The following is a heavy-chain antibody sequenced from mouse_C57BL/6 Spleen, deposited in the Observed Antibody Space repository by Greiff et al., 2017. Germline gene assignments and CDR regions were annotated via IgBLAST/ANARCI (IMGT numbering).Heavy chain of an antibody. Sequence: VQLQQSGAELVRPGASVTRSCKASGYTFTDYEMHWVKQTPVHGLEWIGAIDPETGGTAYNQKFKGKAILTADKSSSTAYMELRSLTSEDSAVYYCTRSWDYWGQGTTLTVSS. J-gene: IGHJ2*01. CDR2: IDPETGGT. CDR1: GYTFTDYE. V-gene: IGHV1-15*01. CDR3: TRSWDY.